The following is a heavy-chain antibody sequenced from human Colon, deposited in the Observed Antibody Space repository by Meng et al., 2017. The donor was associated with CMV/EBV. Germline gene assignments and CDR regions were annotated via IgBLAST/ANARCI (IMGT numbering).Heavy chain of an antibody. D-gene: IGHD1-26*01. CDR3: ARERERNYYYYGMDV. CDR2: SNPNSGGT. J-gene: IGHJ6*02. V-gene: IGHV1-2*02. CDR1: GYTFTGYY. Sequence: ASVKVCKASGYTFTGYYMHWVRQAPGQGLEWRGWSNPNSGGTNYAQKFQGRVTMNRDTSISTAYMAQSRLRSDDTAGYYCARERERNYYYYGMDVWGQGTTVTVSS.